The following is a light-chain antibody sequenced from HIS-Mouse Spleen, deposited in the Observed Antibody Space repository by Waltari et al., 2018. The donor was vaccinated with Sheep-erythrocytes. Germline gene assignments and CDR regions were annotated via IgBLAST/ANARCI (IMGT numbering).Light chain of an antibody. Sequence: QSALTQPRSVSGSPGQSVTISCTGTSSDVGGYNYVSWYQQHPRQAPKLMIYDVSKRPSGVPDRFSGSKSGNAASLTISGLQAEDEADYYCCSYAGSYNHVFATGTKVTVL. CDR2: DVS. V-gene: IGLV2-11*01. J-gene: IGLJ1*01. CDR3: CSYAGSYNHV. CDR1: SSDVGGYNY.